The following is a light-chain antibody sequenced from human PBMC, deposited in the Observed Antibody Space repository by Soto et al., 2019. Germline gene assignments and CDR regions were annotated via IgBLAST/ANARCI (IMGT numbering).Light chain of an antibody. V-gene: IGKV3-15*01. Sequence: VMTQSPATLSVSPGESATLSCRASQSISNNLAWYQQKPGQAPRLLMYDASTRATGIPDRFSGSGSGAEFTLTISSLQSEDLAVYYCQQYNNWPRTFGQGTKVDNK. J-gene: IGKJ1*01. CDR3: QQYNNWPRT. CDR2: DAS. CDR1: QSISNN.